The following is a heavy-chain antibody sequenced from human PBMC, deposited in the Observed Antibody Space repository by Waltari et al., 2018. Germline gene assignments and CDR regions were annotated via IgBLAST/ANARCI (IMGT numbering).Heavy chain of an antibody. CDR1: RASASSNYN. D-gene: IGHD4-17*01. CDR3: GRIAFGDEGGYFQH. CDR2: RQSRGST. Sequence: QLQLQESGPGLVKSSVSLFPTCPVPRASASSNYNWGRIRQPPGKGWEWKGKRQSRGSTFYKPSLKSRVTISLDTSKNQFAVRLSAVGAADTAGYVCGRIAFGDEGGYFQHWGQGTLVTV. J-gene: IGHJ1*01. V-gene: IGHV4-39*01.